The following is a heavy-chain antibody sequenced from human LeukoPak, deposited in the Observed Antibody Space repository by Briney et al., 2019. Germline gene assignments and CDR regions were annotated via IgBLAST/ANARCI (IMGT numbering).Heavy chain of an antibody. J-gene: IGHJ4*02. Sequence: SETLSLTCTVSGGSVSSGSYYWSWIRQPPGKGLEWIGYIYYSGSTNYNPSFKSRVTISVDTSKNQFSLKLSSVTAADTAVYYCARGGYYYGSGSYYHYWGQGTLVTVSS. CDR3: ARGGYYYGSGSYYHY. CDR2: IYYSGST. D-gene: IGHD3-10*01. CDR1: GGSVSSGSYY. V-gene: IGHV4-61*01.